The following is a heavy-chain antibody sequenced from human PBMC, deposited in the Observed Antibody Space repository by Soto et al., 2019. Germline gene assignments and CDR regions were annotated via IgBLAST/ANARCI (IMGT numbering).Heavy chain of an antibody. CDR3: ARGGAYYGSGSFDY. CDR2: IYHSGST. V-gene: IGHV4-30-2*01. Sequence: PSETLSLPCAVAGGYISSGGYCWSWIRQPPGKGLEWIGYIYHSGSTYYNPSLKSRVTISVDRSKNQFSLKLSSVTAADTAVYYCARGGAYYGSGSFDYWGQGTLVTGSS. D-gene: IGHD3-10*01. CDR1: GGYISSGGYC. J-gene: IGHJ4*02.